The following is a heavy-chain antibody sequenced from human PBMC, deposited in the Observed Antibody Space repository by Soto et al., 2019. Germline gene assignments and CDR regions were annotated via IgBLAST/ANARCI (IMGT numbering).Heavy chain of an antibody. CDR1: GFTFSSYG. V-gene: IGHV3-33*01. Sequence: GGSLRLSCAASGFTFSSYGMHWVRQAPGKGLEWVAVIWYDGSNKYYADSVKGRFTISRDNSKNTLYLQMNSLRAEDTAVYYCARDGAPLYDRPDYYFDYWGQGTLVTVSS. J-gene: IGHJ4*02. CDR3: ARDGAPLYDRPDYYFDY. CDR2: IWYDGSNK. D-gene: IGHD3-22*01.